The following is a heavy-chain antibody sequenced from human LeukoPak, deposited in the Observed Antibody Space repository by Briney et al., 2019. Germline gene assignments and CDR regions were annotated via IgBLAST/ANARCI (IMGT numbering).Heavy chain of an antibody. CDR2: MNPSDGST. CDR3: AKSRTTGSASSDY. J-gene: IGHJ4*02. V-gene: IGHV1-46*01. Sequence: ASVKVSCKASGYTFTSYYIHWVRQAPGQGLEWMGIMNPSDGSTSYAQKFRGRVTMTRDTSTTTVYMEMSNLSSEDTAMYYCAKSRTTGSASSDYWGQGTLVTVSS. D-gene: IGHD2-8*02. CDR1: GYTFTSYY.